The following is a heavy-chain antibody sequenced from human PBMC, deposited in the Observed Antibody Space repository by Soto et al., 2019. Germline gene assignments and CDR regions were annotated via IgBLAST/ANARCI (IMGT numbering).Heavy chain of an antibody. Sequence: ASVKVSCKASGYTFTSYDIHWVRQATGQRLEWMGWMNPNSGKTAHAEKFQGRVTMISNTSISTVYMDLSGLTSDDTAIYYCARGRGYNYAYASDYWG. CDR1: GYTFTSYD. J-gene: IGHJ4*01. D-gene: IGHD5-18*01. V-gene: IGHV1-8*01. CDR3: ARGRGYNYAYASDY. CDR2: MNPNSGKT.